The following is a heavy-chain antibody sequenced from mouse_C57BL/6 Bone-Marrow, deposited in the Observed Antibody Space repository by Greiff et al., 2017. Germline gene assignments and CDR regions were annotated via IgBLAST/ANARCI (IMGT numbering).Heavy chain of an antibody. CDR2: INPNNGGN. D-gene: IGHD2-4*01. CDR3: ARGDYDWFAY. V-gene: IGHV1-18*01. J-gene: IGHJ3*01. CDR1: GYTFTDYN. Sequence: EVQLQQSGPELVKPGASVKIPCKASGYTFTDYNMDWVKQSHGKSLEWIGDINPNNGGNIYNQKFKGKATLTVDKSSSTAYMELRSLTSEDTAVYYCARGDYDWFAYWGQGTLVTVSA.